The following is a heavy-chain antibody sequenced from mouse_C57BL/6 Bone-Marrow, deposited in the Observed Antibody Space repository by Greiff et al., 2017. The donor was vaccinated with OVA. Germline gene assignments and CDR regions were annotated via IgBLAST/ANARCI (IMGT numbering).Heavy chain of an antibody. D-gene: IGHD1-1*01. CDR3: ARWGYYGSRTYFDY. Sequence: QVQLKQSGAELVRPGTSVKMSCKASGYTFTNYWIGWAKQRPGHGLEWIGDIYPGGGYTNYNEKFKGKATLTADKSSSTAYMQFSSLTSEDSAIYYCARWGYYGSRTYFDYWGQGTTLTVSS. CDR1: GYTFTNYW. CDR2: IYPGGGYT. V-gene: IGHV1-63*01. J-gene: IGHJ2*01.